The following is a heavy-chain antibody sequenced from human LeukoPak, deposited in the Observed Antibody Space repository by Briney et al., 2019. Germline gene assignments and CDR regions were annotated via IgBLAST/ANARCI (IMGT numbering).Heavy chain of an antibody. CDR2: IYDDGRT. CDR3: ARGIQHFQPFDY. V-gene: IGHV4-59*01. J-gene: IGHJ4*02. CDR1: GGSIIGFY. D-gene: IGHD1-1*01. Sequence: SETLSLTCSVSGGSIIGFYWDWIRQPPGKGPEWIGFIYDDGRTNYNPSLKSRVAISLDTSRNQFSLKLRSVTAADTAVYYCARGIQHFQPFDYWGQGTLVTVSS.